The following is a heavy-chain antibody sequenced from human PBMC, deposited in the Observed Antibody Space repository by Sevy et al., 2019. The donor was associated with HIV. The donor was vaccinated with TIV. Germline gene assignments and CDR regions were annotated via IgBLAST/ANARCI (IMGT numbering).Heavy chain of an antibody. J-gene: IGHJ6*02. CDR3: TTSMIRGVIIGYYGMDV. CDR2: IRSKTYSYAT. Sequence: GGSLRLSCAASGFTFSGSAMHWVRQASGKGLEWVGRIRSKTYSYATAYAASVTGRFTISRDDSKNTTYLQMNSLKTEDTAVYYCTTSMIRGVIIGYYGMDVWGQGTTATVSS. V-gene: IGHV3-73*01. CDR1: GFTFSGSA. D-gene: IGHD3-10*01.